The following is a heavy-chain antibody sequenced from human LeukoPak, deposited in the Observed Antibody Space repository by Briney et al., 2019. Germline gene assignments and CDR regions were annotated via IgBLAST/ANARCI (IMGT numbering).Heavy chain of an antibody. CDR1: GASISTNSYY. Sequence: SETLSLTCTVSGASISTNSYYWDWIRQSPGKGLEWIGSVYYSGSTYYNPSLKSRVTISVDTSKNHFSLKLSSVTAADTAVYYCSRVPRYTDGFYDGVSRDGFDYWGQGVLVTVSS. D-gene: IGHD5-18*01. J-gene: IGHJ4*02. V-gene: IGHV4-39*02. CDR2: VYYSGST. CDR3: SRVPRYTDGFYDGVSRDGFDY.